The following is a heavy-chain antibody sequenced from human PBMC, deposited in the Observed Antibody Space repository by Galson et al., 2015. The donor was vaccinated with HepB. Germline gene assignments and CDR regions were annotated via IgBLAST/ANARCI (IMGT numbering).Heavy chain of an antibody. CDR1: GFTFSSYA. Sequence: SLRLSCAASGFTFSSYAMHWVRQAPGKGLEWVAVISYDGSNKYYADSVKGRFTISRDNSKNTLYLQMNSLRAEDTAVYYCARGPSPRGAYYDFWSGYLLFDYWGQGTLVTVSS. CDR2: ISYDGSNK. J-gene: IGHJ4*02. D-gene: IGHD3-3*01. CDR3: ARGPSPRGAYYDFWSGYLLFDY. V-gene: IGHV3-30*04.